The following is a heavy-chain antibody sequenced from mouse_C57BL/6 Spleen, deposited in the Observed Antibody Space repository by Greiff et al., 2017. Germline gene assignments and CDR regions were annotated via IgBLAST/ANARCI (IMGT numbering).Heavy chain of an antibody. V-gene: IGHV2-6*03. CDR3: ARERSPLYYAMDY. CDR1: GFSLTSYG. J-gene: IGHJ4*01. Sequence: QVQLKESGPGLVAPSQSLSITCTVSGFSLTSYGVHWVRQPPGKGLEWLVVIWSDGSTTYNSALKSRLSISKDNSKSQVFLKMNSLQTDDTAMYYCARERSPLYYAMDYWGQGTSVTVSS. D-gene: IGHD6-1*01. CDR2: IWSDGST.